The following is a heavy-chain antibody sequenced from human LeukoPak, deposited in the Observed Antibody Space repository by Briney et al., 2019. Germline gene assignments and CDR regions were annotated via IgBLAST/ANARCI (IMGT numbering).Heavy chain of an antibody. V-gene: IGHV4-61*01. CDR2: IYYSGTT. D-gene: IGHD4-17*01. CDR3: ARRRPNYGDYDY. Sequence: SETLSLTCTVSGGSVTSGSYYWSWIRQPPGKGLESIGYIYYSGTTNYNPSLESRVTISVDTSKNQFSLRLSSVTAADTAVYYCARRRPNYGDYDYWGQGTLVTVSS. J-gene: IGHJ4*02. CDR1: GGSVTSGSYY.